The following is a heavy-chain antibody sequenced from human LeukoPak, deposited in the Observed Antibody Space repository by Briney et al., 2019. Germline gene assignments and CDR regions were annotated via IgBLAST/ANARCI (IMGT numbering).Heavy chain of an antibody. CDR1: GATFSSYA. D-gene: IGHD3-22*01. J-gene: IGHJ6*03. Sequence: SVKVSCKASGATFSSYAISWVRQAPGQGLEWMGGIIPIFGTANYAQKLQGRVTITTDESTSTAYMELSSLRAEDTAVYYCARDSPEYYYDSSGYLHYYYYMDVWGKGTTVTVSS. V-gene: IGHV1-69*05. CDR3: ARDSPEYYYDSSGYLHYYYYMDV. CDR2: IIPIFGTA.